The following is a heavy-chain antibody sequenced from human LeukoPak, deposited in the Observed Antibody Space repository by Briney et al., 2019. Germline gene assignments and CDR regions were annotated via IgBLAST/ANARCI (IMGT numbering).Heavy chain of an antibody. CDR2: IKQDGSEK. D-gene: IGHD3-10*01. J-gene: IGHJ5*02. CDR3: ARDYSRVWFGELLS. Sequence: GGSLRLSCAASGFTFSSYWMSWVRQAPGKGLEWVANIKQDGSEKYYVDSVKGRFTISRDNAKNSLYLQMNSLRAGDTAVYYCARDYSRVWFGELLSWGQGTLVTVSS. V-gene: IGHV3-7*01. CDR1: GFTFSSYW.